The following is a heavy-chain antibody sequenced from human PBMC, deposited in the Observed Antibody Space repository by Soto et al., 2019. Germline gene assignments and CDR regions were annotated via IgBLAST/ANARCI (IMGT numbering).Heavy chain of an antibody. D-gene: IGHD3-3*01. CDR2: ISSSGSTI. CDR3: ARRTENKIITKIFGVVIAPVDY. CDR1: GFTFSDYY. V-gene: IGHV3-11*04. Sequence: SLRLSCAASGFTFSDYYMSWIRQAPGKGLEWVSYISSSGSTIYYADSVKGRFTISRDNAKNSLYLQMNSLRAEDTAVYYCARRTENKIITKIFGVVIAPVDYWGQGKLVTVS. J-gene: IGHJ4*02.